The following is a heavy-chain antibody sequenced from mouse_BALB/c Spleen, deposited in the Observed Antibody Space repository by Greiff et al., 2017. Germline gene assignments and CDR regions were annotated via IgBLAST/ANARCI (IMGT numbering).Heavy chain of an antibody. V-gene: IGHV1-69*02. J-gene: IGHJ4*01. CDR3: TRLDTSPSNWADYYAMDY. CDR2: IYPSDSYT. Sequence: QVQLQQPGAELVRPGASVKLSCKASGYTFTSYWINWVKQRPGQGLEWIGNIYPSDSYTNYNQKFKDKATLTVDKSSSTAYMQLSSPTSEDSAVYYCTRLDTSPSNWADYYAMDYWGQGTSVTVSS. D-gene: IGHD4-1*01. CDR1: GYTFTSYW.